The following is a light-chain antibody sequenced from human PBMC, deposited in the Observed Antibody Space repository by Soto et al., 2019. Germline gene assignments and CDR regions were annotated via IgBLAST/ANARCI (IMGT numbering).Light chain of an antibody. Sequence: IHVTQSPSSLSASLGDIVTITVGASQGIRNHLAWYQQESGKAPKLLIYAASTLQSGAPSGFTGSGFGTNFTLTISSLQPEDFATYYCQQLNTYPPTFGGGTKVDI. V-gene: IGKV1-9*01. J-gene: IGKJ4*01. CDR3: QQLNTYPPT. CDR1: QGIRNH. CDR2: AAS.